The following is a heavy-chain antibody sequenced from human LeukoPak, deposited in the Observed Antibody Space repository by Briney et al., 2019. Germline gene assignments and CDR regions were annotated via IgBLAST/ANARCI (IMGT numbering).Heavy chain of an antibody. D-gene: IGHD1-7*01. J-gene: IGHJ4*02. CDR2: IGTAGEI. Sequence: GGSLRLSCAASGFTFSSYDIHWVRQATGKGLEWVSGIGTAGEIYYPGSVKGRFTISRENAKNSLYLQMNSLRAGDTAVYYCARAHNWKYGTFDYWGQGTLVTVSS. V-gene: IGHV3-13*01. CDR3: ARAHNWKYGTFDY. CDR1: GFTFSSYD.